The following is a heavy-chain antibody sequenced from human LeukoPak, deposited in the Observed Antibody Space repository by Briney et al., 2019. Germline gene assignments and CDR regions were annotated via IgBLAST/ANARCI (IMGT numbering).Heavy chain of an antibody. J-gene: IGHJ4*02. D-gene: IGHD2/OR15-2a*01. CDR1: GFTFRTSW. CDR2: MNSDGTTI. CDR3: ARGGNYYLDY. Sequence: GGSLRLSCEVSGFTFRTSWMHWVRQAPGGGPVWVSRMNSDGTTINYADSVKGRFTTSRDNAKNTLYLQMNSLRAEDTAVYYCARGGNYYLDYWGQGTLATVSS. V-gene: IGHV3-74*01.